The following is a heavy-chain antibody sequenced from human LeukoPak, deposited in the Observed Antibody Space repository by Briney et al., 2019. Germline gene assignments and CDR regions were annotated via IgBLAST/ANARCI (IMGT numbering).Heavy chain of an antibody. D-gene: IGHD2-2*02. Sequence: GESLKISCKGSGYSFTSYWIGWVRQMPGKGLEWMGIIYPGDSDTRYSPSFQGQVTISADKSVSTAYLQWSSLKASDTAMYYCARFEGRGYQLPYPVGWGQGTLVTVSS. CDR2: IYPGDSDT. V-gene: IGHV5-51*01. CDR3: ARFEGRGYQLPYPVG. CDR1: GYSFTSYW. J-gene: IGHJ4*02.